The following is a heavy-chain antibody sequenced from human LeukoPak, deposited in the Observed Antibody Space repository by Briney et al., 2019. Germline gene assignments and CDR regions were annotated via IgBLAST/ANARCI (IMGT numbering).Heavy chain of an antibody. CDR2: IYYSGNT. J-gene: IGHJ4*02. V-gene: IGHV4-39*01. D-gene: IGHD3-16*01. Sequence: SETLSLTCTVSGVSISSSNSYWGWIRQPPGKGLEWIGSIYYSGNTYYNASLKSQVSISIDTSKNQFSLRLTSVTAADTAVYYCVLYDYVWGLRDYWGQGTLVTVSS. CDR3: VLYDYVWGLRDY. CDR1: GVSISSSNSY.